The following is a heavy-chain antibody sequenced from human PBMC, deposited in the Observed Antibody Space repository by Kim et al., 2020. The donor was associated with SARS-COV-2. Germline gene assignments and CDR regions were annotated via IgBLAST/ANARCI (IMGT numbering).Heavy chain of an antibody. J-gene: IGHJ6*02. D-gene: IGHD3-3*01. V-gene: IGHV4-59*01. CDR2: IYYSGST. CDR1: GGSISSYY. CDR3: ARDGSLTIFGVVTGHYGMDV. Sequence: SETLSLTCTVSGGSISSYYWSWIRQPPGKGLEWIGYIYYSGSTNYNTSLKSRVTISVDTSKNQFSLKLSSVTAADTAVYYCARDGSLTIFGVVTGHYGMDVWGQGTTVTVSS.